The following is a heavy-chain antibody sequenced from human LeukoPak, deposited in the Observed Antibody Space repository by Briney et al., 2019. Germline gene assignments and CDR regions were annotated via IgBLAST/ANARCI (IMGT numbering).Heavy chain of an antibody. Sequence: AETLSLTCTVSGGSISSYYWTWIRQPPGEGLEWIGYIYYSGGSNYHPSLKSRLTLSVDTSKNQFSLKLSSVTAADTAVYYCARHVATGATDAFDFWGRGTMVTVSS. CDR3: ARHVATGATDAFDF. CDR1: GGSISSYY. D-gene: IGHD1-1*01. V-gene: IGHV4-59*08. J-gene: IGHJ3*01. CDR2: IYYSGGS.